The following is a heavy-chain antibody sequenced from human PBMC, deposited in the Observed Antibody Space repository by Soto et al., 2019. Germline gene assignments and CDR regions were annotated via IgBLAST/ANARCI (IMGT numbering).Heavy chain of an antibody. CDR2: INAGIGDT. Sequence: ASVKVSCKASGYTFTSYAMHWVRQAPGQRLEWMGWINAGIGDTEYSEKFQGRVTITRDKSTSTAYMELSSLRSEDTAVYYCARDLRYFDWLVAPVYFDYWGQGTLVTVSS. CDR3: ARDLRYFDWLVAPVYFDY. V-gene: IGHV1-3*01. D-gene: IGHD3-9*01. CDR1: GYTFTSYA. J-gene: IGHJ4*02.